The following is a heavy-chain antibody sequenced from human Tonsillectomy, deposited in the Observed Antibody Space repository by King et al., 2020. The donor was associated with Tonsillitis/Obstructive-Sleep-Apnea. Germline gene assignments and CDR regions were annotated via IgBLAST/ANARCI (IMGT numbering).Heavy chain of an antibody. J-gene: IGHJ6*03. CDR2: IFSNDEK. CDR3: ARAVSSSYFYYYYMDV. Sequence: TLKESGPVLVKPTETLTLTCTVSGFSLTNAGMGVSWIRQPPGKALEWLAHIFSNDEKSYNTSLESRLTVSKDTSRSQVVLTMTNRDPVDTATYYCARAVSSSYFYYYYMDVWGKGTTVTVSS. D-gene: IGHD6-6*01. CDR1: GFSLTNAGMG. V-gene: IGHV2-26*01.